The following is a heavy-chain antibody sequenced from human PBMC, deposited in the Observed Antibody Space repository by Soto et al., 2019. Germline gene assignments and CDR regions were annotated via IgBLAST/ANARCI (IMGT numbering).Heavy chain of an antibody. CDR2: INAGNGNT. J-gene: IGHJ6*02. V-gene: IGHV1-3*01. CDR1: GYSFTIYA. D-gene: IGHD3-16*01. CDR3: ARDPWGYYGMDV. Sequence: QVQLVQSGAEVKKPGASVKVSCKASGYSFTIYAKHWVRQAPGQRLEWMGWINAGNGNTKYSQKFQGRVTITRDTSASTAYMELSSLRSEDTGVYYCARDPWGYYGMDVWGQGTTVTVSS.